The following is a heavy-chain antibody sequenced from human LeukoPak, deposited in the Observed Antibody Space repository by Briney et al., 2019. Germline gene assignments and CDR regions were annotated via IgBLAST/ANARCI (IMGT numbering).Heavy chain of an antibody. CDR3: ARDQMGFYYDSSGYVELFDY. V-gene: IGHV1-18*01. Sequence: ASVKVSCKASGYTFTSYGISWVRQAPGQGLEWMGWISAYNGNTNYAQKLQGRVTMTTDTSTSTAYMELRSLGSDDTAVYYCARDQMGFYYDSSGYVELFDYWGQGTLVTVSS. CDR1: GYTFTSYG. CDR2: ISAYNGNT. D-gene: IGHD3-22*01. J-gene: IGHJ4*02.